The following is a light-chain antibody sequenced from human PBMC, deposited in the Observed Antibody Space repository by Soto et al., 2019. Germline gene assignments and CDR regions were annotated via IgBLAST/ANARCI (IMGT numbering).Light chain of an antibody. CDR2: SNN. J-gene: IGLJ2*01. CDR3: AAWDDSLRGPV. Sequence: HSSLTQPPSASGTPGQRVTISCSGSSSNIGTNYVYWYQQLPGTAPKLLIYSNNQRPSGVPDRFSGSKSGTSASLAISGLRSEDEADYYCAAWDDSLRGPVFGGGTQLTVL. V-gene: IGLV1-47*02. CDR1: SSNIGTNY.